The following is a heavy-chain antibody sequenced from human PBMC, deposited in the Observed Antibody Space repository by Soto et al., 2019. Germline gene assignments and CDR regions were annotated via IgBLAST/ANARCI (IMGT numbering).Heavy chain of an antibody. Sequence: SETLSLTCSVSGASVSRNYWGWIRQIPGKGLEFIGHIRHTGETTESPSLNSRIVLSIGTSHNRFSLKLFSMTAADTAVYFCARLAYDSVWNSYYFDLWGQGSLVTVSS. J-gene: IGHJ4*02. CDR3: ARLAYDSVWNSYYFDL. CDR2: IRHTGET. V-gene: IGHV4-59*02. D-gene: IGHD1-7*01. CDR1: GASVSRNY.